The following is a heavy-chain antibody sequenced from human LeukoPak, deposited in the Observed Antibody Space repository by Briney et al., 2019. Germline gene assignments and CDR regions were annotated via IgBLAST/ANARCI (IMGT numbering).Heavy chain of an antibody. D-gene: IGHD3-3*01. CDR2: IYYSGST. CDR3: ARQGDFWSGYLGY. J-gene: IGHJ4*02. V-gene: IGHV4-39*01. Sequence: SETLSLTCTVSGGSISSSSYCWGWIRQPPGKGLEWIGSIYYSGSTYYNPSLKSRVTISVDTSKNQFSLKLSSVTAADTAVYYSARQGDFWSGYLGYWGQGTLVTVSS. CDR1: GGSISSSSYC.